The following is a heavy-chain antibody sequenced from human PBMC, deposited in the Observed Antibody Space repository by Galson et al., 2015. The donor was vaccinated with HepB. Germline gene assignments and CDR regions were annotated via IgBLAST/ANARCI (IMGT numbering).Heavy chain of an antibody. Sequence: SLRLSCAASGFTFSSYEMNWVRQAPGKGLEWVSYISSGGSSIYYADSVKGRFTISRDNAKNSLYLQMNSLRAEDTAVYYCAGSYSGSSTGDYWGQGTLVTVSS. CDR3: AGSYSGSSTGDY. CDR2: ISSGGSSI. CDR1: GFTFSSYE. J-gene: IGHJ4*02. V-gene: IGHV3-48*03. D-gene: IGHD1-26*01.